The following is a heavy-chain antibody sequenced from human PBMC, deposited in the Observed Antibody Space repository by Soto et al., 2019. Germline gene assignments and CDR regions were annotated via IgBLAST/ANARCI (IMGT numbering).Heavy chain of an antibody. V-gene: IGHV1-18*01. CDR2: ISAYNGNT. CDR1: GYTFTSYG. CDR3: ARGYCSSTSCYAYYYYMDV. J-gene: IGHJ6*03. D-gene: IGHD2-2*01. Sequence: GASVKVSCKASGYTFTSYGISWVRQAPGQGLEWMGWISAYNGNTNYAQKLQGRVTMTTDTSTSTAYMELRSLRSDDTAVYYCARGYCSSTSCYAYYYYMDVWGKGTTVTVXS.